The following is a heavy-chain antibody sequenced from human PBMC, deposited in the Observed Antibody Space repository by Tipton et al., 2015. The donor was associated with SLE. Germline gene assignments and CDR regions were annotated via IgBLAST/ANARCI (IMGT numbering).Heavy chain of an antibody. CDR1: GGSISSGGYY. CDR3: ARLYSGSS. V-gene: IGHV4-4*02. Sequence: TLSLTCTVSGGSISSGGYYWSWVRQPPGKGLEWIGEIYHSGSTNYNPSLKSRVTISVDKSKNQFSLKLSSVTAADTAVYYCARLYSGSSWGQGTLVTVSS. J-gene: IGHJ5*02. CDR2: IYHSGST. D-gene: IGHD1-26*01.